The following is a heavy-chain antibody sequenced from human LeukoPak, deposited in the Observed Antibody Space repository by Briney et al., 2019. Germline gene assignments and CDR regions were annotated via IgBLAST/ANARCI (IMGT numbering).Heavy chain of an antibody. D-gene: IGHD4-17*01. CDR2: IYYSGST. CDR1: GGSISSYY. Sequence: KPSETLSLTCTVSGGSISSYYWSWIRQPPGKGLEWIGYIYYSGSTNYNPSLKSRVTISVDTSKNQFSLKLSSVTAADTAVYYCARYGMTSVTPWGFDYWGQGTLVTVSS. J-gene: IGHJ4*02. CDR3: ARYGMTSVTPWGFDY. V-gene: IGHV4-59*08.